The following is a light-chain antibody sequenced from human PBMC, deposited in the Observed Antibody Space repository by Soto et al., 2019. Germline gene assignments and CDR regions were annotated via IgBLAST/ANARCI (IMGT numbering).Light chain of an antibody. V-gene: IGKV1-9*01. J-gene: IGKJ2*01. CDR2: AAS. Sequence: DIQLTQSPSFLSASVGDRVTITCRASQGISSYLAWYQQNPVKAPKLRIYAASTLQSGGPSRFSGSGPGTEFTLTFSSLQPVDFATSYCKHVNSYPQYTFGQGTKLESK. CDR3: KHVNSYPQYT. CDR1: QGISSY.